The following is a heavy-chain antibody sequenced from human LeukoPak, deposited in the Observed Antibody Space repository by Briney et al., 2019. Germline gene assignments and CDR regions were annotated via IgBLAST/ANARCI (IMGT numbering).Heavy chain of an antibody. CDR1: GGSISSSSYY. Sequence: SETLSLTCTVSGGSISSSSYYWGWIRQPPGKGLEWIGRIYYSGSTYYNPSLKSRVTISVDTSNNQFSLKLSSVTAADTAVYYCARHSYYGSGTNPNNWFDPWGQGTLVTVSS. J-gene: IGHJ5*02. D-gene: IGHD3-10*01. V-gene: IGHV4-39*01. CDR2: IYYSGST. CDR3: ARHSYYGSGTNPNNWFDP.